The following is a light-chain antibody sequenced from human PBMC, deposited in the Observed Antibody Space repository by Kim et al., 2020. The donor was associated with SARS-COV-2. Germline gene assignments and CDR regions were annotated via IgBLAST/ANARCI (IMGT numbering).Light chain of an antibody. CDR2: DAF. CDR1: QESSNS. CDR3: QQHYIYPLT. J-gene: IGKJ4*02. Sequence: ASAGDGVTITWRASQESSNSLAWYQQRPGKAPELLIYDAFTLQSGVSPRFSGSRSGTDFTLTISSLQSEDFAAYYCQQHYIYPLTFGGGTKVDIK. V-gene: IGKV1-8*01.